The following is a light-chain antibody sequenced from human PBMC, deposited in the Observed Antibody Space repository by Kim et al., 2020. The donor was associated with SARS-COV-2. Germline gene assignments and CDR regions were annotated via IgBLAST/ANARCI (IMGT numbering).Light chain of an antibody. J-gene: IGKJ4*01. CDR3: QQYYKTPPT. V-gene: IGKV4-1*01. CDR2: WAS. Sequence: VTINCKSSQSVLYRSNNKNYLAWYQQKPGQPPKLLVYWASTRESGVPDRFSDSGSGTDFTLTISSLQAEDVAVYYCQQYYKTPPTFGGGTKVDIK. CDR1: QSVLYRSNNKNY.